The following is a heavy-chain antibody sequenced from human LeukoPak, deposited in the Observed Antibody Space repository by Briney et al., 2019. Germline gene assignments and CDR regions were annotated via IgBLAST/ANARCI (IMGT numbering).Heavy chain of an antibody. CDR2: IRQDGSVQ. CDR1: GFTFSSYW. D-gene: IGHD6-19*01. CDR3: ARAKHPRIAVAGTSVYYYGMDV. V-gene: IGHV3-7*01. Sequence: GGSLRLSCAASGFTFSSYWMSWVRQAPGKGLEWVANIRQDGSVQNYVDSVKGRFTISRDNPKNSVYLQMNSLRAEDTAVYYCARAKHPRIAVAGTSVYYYGMDVWGQGTTVTVSS. J-gene: IGHJ6*02.